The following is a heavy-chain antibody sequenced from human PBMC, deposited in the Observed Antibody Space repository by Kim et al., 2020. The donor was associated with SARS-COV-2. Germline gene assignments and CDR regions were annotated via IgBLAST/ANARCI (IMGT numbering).Heavy chain of an antibody. CDR2: ISYDGSNT. D-gene: IGHD5-12*01. CDR1: GFTFSSYA. CDR3: ARDGGYSGRSDFDY. J-gene: IGHJ4*02. V-gene: IGHV3-30*04. Sequence: GGSLRLSCAASGFTFSSYAMHWVRQAPGKGLEWVAVISYDGSNTYYADSVKGRFTISRDNSKNTLYLQMNSLRAEDTAVYYCARDGGYSGRSDFDYWGQGTLVTVSS.